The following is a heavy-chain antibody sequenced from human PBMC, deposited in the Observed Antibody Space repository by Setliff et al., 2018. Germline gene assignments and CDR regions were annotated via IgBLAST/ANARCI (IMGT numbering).Heavy chain of an antibody. Sequence: ASVKVSCKASGYTLSKYYMHWVRQAPGQGLEWMGIINPSGGLTKYAQKFQGRVTMTSDTSTNTVYLEVSSLRSEDTAVYFCARDRFYNSWSGTSITAPHDSSGYWGAFDYWGQGTLVTVSS. J-gene: IGHJ4*02. CDR2: INPSGGLT. V-gene: IGHV1-46*03. CDR1: GYTLSKYY. CDR3: ARDRFYNSWSGTSITAPHDSSGYWGAFDY. D-gene: IGHD3-22*01.